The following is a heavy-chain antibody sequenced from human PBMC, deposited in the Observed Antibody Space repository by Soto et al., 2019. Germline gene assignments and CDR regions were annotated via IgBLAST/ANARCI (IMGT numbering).Heavy chain of an antibody. CDR1: GFTFSSYW. CDR2: IKQDGSEK. J-gene: IGHJ6*02. V-gene: IGHV3-7*03. CDR3: ARDSKKERRYYYYGMDV. Sequence: HPGGSLRLSCAASGFTFSSYWMSWVRQAPGKGLEWVANIKQDGSEKYYVDSVKGRFTISRDNAKNSLYLQMNSLRAEDTAVYYCARDSKKERRYYYYGMDVWGQGTTVTVSS. D-gene: IGHD1-1*01.